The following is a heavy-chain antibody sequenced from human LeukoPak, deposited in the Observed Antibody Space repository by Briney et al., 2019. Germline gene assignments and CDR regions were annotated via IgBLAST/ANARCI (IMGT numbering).Heavy chain of an antibody. CDR1: GGSISPYY. V-gene: IGHV4-59*01. J-gene: IGHJ4*02. CDR3: ARVGDWNDLVY. CDR2: ILYSGTT. Sequence: KTSETLSLTCTVSGGSISPYYWSWIRQTLGKGMEWIGYILYSGTTTNYNPSLKSRVTISVDTSKNQFSLKLSSVTAADTAVYYCARVGDWNDLVYWGQGTLVTVSS. D-gene: IGHD1-1*01.